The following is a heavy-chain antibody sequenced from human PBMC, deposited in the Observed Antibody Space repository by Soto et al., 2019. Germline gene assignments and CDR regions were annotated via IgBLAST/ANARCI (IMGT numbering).Heavy chain of an antibody. V-gene: IGHV1-8*01. CDR2: LNPNTDKT. CDR1: GYTFSNYD. Sequence: YVKFSCKASGYTFSNYDINWLRQATGQGLEWMGWLNPNTDKTGSAQKFQGRVTMTRNTSISTAYLELSGLRSDDTAVYYCARGIKGLPPSAFDIWGQGTRVTVSS. CDR3: ARGIKGLPPSAFDI. D-gene: IGHD5-12*01. J-gene: IGHJ3*02.